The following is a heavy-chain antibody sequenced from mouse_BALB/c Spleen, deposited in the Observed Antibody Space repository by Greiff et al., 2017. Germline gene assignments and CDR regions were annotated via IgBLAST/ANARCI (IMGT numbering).Heavy chain of an antibody. CDR3: ARHENYAMDY. Sequence: EVNVVESGGGLVQPGGSLKLSCAASGFTFSSYTMSWVRQTPEKRLEWVAYISNGGGSTYYPDTVKGRFTISRDNAKNTLYLQMSSLKSEDTAMYYCARHENYAMDYWGQGTSVTVSS. V-gene: IGHV5-12-2*01. J-gene: IGHJ4*01. CDR2: ISNGGGST. CDR1: GFTFSSYT.